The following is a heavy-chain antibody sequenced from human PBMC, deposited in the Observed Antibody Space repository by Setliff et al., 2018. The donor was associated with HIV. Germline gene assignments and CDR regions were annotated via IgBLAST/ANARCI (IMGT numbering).Heavy chain of an antibody. J-gene: IGHJ5*02. D-gene: IGHD6-19*01. CDR3: AKDAVQGNKRWDWFDH. V-gene: IGHV3-23*01. Sequence: HPGGSLRLSCEASGFTFDNYGMTWVRQAPGKGLEWVSGISGGFGFDTDYADSVKGRFTISRDRSKNTLYLQMNSLRVEDTAVYYCAKDAVQGNKRWDWFDHWGQGVLVTVSS. CDR2: ISGGFGFDT. CDR1: GFTFDNYG.